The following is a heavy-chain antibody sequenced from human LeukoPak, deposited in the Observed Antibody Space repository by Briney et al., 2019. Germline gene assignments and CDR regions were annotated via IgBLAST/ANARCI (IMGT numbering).Heavy chain of an antibody. CDR1: GYSFTSYW. J-gene: IGHJ4*02. Sequence: PGEPLKISCKGSGYSFTSYWIGWVRQMPGKGLEWMGIIYPGDSDTRYSPSFQGQVTISADKSISTAYLQWSSLKASDTAIYYCARTGIAVAGGFDYWGQGTLVTVSS. CDR2: IYPGDSDT. CDR3: ARTGIAVAGGFDY. D-gene: IGHD6-19*01. V-gene: IGHV5-51*01.